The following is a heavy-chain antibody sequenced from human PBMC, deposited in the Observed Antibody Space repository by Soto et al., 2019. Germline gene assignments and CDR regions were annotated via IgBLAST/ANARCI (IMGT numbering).Heavy chain of an antibody. Sequence: GESLKISCKGSGYSFTSYWIGWVRQMPGKGLEWMGIIYPGDSDTRYSPSFQGQVPISADKSISTAYRQWSSLKASDTAMYYCARRPVTTSFGYYGMDVWGQGTTVTVSS. J-gene: IGHJ6*02. D-gene: IGHD4-17*01. CDR1: GYSFTSYW. CDR2: IYPGDSDT. V-gene: IGHV5-51*01. CDR3: ARRPVTTSFGYYGMDV.